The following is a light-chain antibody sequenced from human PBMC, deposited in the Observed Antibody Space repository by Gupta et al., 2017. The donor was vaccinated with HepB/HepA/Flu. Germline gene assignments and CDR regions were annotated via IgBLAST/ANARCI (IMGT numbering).Light chain of an antibody. CDR3: QLSDSAHPRT. J-gene: IGKJ5*01. CDR2: AAS. CDR1: QSISSY. V-gene: IGKV1-39*01. Sequence: DIPMTQSPSSLSASVGDRVTITCRASQSISSYLNWYQQKPGKAPKLLIYAASSLQSGVPSRFSGSGYGTDCTLTISSLQPVNFATYDCQLSDSAHPRTFGPGTRLEIK.